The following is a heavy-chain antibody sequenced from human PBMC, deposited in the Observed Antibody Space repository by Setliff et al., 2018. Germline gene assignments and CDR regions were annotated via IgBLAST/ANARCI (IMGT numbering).Heavy chain of an antibody. Sequence: ASVKVSCKASGYTFTSYGISWVRQAPGQGLEWMGWISAYNGNTNYAQKLQGRVTMTTDTSTSTVYMELSSLRSEDTAVYYCAKVAHGGRLVCPSDVWGQGTTVTVSS. CDR1: GYTFTSYG. V-gene: IGHV1-18*01. CDR3: AKVAHGGRLVCPSDV. CDR2: ISAYNGNT. D-gene: IGHD3-9*01. J-gene: IGHJ6*02.